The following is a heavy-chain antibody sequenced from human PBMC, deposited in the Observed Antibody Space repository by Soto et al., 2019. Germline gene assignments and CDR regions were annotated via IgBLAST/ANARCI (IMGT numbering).Heavy chain of an antibody. CDR2: ISYDGNNA. CDR3: ARDGYSGRSDGFDI. Sequence: QVQLVESGGGVVQPGRSLRLSCAASGFTFSAYTIHWVRQPPGKGLEWVAVISYDGNNARYTDPVKGRFTVSRDNSKSTVKLQMNSLKSEDTAVYYCARDGYSGRSDGFDIWGQGTMVTVSS. D-gene: IGHD1-26*01. CDR1: GFTFSAYT. J-gene: IGHJ3*02. V-gene: IGHV3-30-3*01.